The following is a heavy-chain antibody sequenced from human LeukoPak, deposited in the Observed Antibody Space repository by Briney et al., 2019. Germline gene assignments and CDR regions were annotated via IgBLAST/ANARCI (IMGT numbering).Heavy chain of an antibody. Sequence: SETLSLTCSVSGGSVTRSNYYWGWIHQPPGKGLEWIGSISYRGNTYYNPSLKSRVTISIDTSNNQFSLKLTSVTAADTAVYYCARTPASSRALGYFDLWGRGTLVTVSS. V-gene: IGHV4-39*07. CDR2: ISYRGNT. D-gene: IGHD6-13*01. CDR3: ARTPASSRALGYFDL. CDR1: GGSVTRSNYY. J-gene: IGHJ2*01.